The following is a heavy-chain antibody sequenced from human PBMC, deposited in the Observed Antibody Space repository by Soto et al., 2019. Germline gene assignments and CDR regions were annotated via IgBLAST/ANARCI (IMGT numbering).Heavy chain of an antibody. J-gene: IGHJ6*02. V-gene: IGHV3-7*05. CDR3: ARGVAVAGSYYYYGMDV. D-gene: IGHD6-19*01. CDR2: IKQDGSEK. Sequence: PGGSLRLSCAASGFTFSSYWMSWVRQAPGKGLEWVANIKQDGSEKYYVDSVKGRFTISRDNAKNSLYLQMNSLRAEDRAVYYCARGVAVAGSYYYYGMDVWGQGTTVTVSS. CDR1: GFTFSSYW.